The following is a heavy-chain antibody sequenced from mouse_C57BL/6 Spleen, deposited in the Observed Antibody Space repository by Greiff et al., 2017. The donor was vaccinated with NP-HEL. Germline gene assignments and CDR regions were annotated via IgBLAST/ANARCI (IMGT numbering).Heavy chain of an antibody. CDR1: GYTFTGYW. J-gene: IGHJ4*01. D-gene: IGHD1-1*01. Sequence: QVQLQQSGAELMKPGASVKLSCKATGYTFTGYWIEWVKQRPGHGLEWIGEILPGSGSTNYNEKFKGKATVTADTSSNTAYMQLSRLTTEDSAIYYCARRRVTTVVATDGAMDYWGQGTSVTVSS. V-gene: IGHV1-9*01. CDR2: ILPGSGST. CDR3: ARRRVTTVVATDGAMDY.